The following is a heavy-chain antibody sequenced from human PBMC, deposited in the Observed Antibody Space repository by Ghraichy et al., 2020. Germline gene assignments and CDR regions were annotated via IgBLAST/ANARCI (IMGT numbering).Heavy chain of an antibody. V-gene: IGHV3-23*01. Sequence: GGSLRLSCAASGFTFSSYAMSWVRQAPGKGLEWSSGISGSGGSTYYADSVKGRFAISRDNSKSTLYLQMNSLRAEDTAIYYCAKGVSDGWGSLISRQYWGQGTLVTVSS. J-gene: IGHJ4*02. CDR3: AKGVSDGWGSLISRQY. CDR1: GFTFSSYA. CDR2: ISGSGGST. D-gene: IGHD5-24*01.